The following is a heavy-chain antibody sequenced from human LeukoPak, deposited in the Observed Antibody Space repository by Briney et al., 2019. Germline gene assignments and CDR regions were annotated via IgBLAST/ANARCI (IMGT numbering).Heavy chain of an antibody. V-gene: IGHV1-18*01. J-gene: IGHJ5*02. CDR3: ARDREDLLGFGEKEDWVDP. CDR1: GYTFPSHG. D-gene: IGHD3-10*01. Sequence: GAAVKVFCKASGYTFPSHGISPVRKAPGPGLEWMGWFSPYNGNTNYAQKLQGRVTMTTDTSTSTAYMKLRSLRYDDTAVYYCARDREDLLGFGEKEDWVDPWGQGTLVTVSS. CDR2: FSPYNGNT.